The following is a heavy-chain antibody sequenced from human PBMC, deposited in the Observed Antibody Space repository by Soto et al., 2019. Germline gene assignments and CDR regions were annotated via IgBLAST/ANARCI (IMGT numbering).Heavy chain of an antibody. CDR1: GGSISSSSYY. V-gene: IGHV4-39*01. CDR3: ARQYYYDSSGYYEYYFDY. CDR2: IYYSGST. J-gene: IGHJ4*02. Sequence: QLQLQESGPGLVKPSETLSLTCTVSGGSISSSSYYWGWIRQPPGKGLEWIGSIYYSGSTYYNPSLESRVPISVDTSKNQFSLKLSSVTAADTAVYYCARQYYYDSSGYYEYYFDYWGQGTLVTVSS. D-gene: IGHD3-22*01.